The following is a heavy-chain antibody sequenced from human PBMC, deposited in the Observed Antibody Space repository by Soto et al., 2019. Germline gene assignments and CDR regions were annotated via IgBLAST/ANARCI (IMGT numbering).Heavy chain of an antibody. V-gene: IGHV4-39*01. D-gene: IGHD6-6*01. CDR3: ARRRIAARHYFDY. Sequence: SETLSLTCTVSGGSISSSSYYWGWIRQPPGKGLEWIGSIYYSGSTYYSPSLKSRVTISVDTSKNQFSLKLSSVTAADTAVYYCARRRIAARHYFDYWGQGTLVTVSS. CDR2: IYYSGST. J-gene: IGHJ4*02. CDR1: GGSISSSSYY.